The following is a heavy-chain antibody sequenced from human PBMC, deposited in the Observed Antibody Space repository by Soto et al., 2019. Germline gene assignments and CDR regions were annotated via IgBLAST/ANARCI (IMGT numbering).Heavy chain of an antibody. CDR2: LTSTSSYT. Sequence: EVQLVESGGGLVKPGGSLRLSCAASGFTFSSYSMNWVRQVPGKGLEWVSSLTSTSSYTYYADSVKGRFTISRDNAKNSLFLQMNSLRAEDTAVYYCVRVASSSSWTPDYLGQGTLVTVSS. CDR3: VRVASSSSWTPDY. J-gene: IGHJ4*02. D-gene: IGHD6-13*01. V-gene: IGHV3-21*02. CDR1: GFTFSSYS.